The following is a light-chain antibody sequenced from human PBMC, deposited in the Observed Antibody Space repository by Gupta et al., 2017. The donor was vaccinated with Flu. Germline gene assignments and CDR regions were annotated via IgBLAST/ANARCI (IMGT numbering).Light chain of an antibody. CDR3: QQYNGWPYT. CDR2: KAA. Sequence: DIQMTQSPSTLSASVGDRVSITCRASQSISSWLAWYQQKPGKAPKLLIYKAASLDSGVPSRFSGSGSGTEFSLTISSLQPDDFATYYCQQYNGWPYTFGQWTKLEIK. CDR1: QSISSW. V-gene: IGKV1-5*03. J-gene: IGKJ2*01.